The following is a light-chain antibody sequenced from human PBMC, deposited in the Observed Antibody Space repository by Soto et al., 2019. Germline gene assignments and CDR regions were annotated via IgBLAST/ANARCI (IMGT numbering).Light chain of an antibody. CDR1: SSDVGGYNY. CDR3: SSYAGNYVYV. J-gene: IGLJ1*01. CDR2: DVS. Sequence: QSVLTQPRSVSGSPGQSVTIPCTGTSSDVGGYNYVSWYQRHAGKGPKLIIYDVSSRPSGVRDRFSASKSGNTASLTISGLQAEDEADYYCSSYAGNYVYVFGSGTKVTVL. V-gene: IGLV2-11*01.